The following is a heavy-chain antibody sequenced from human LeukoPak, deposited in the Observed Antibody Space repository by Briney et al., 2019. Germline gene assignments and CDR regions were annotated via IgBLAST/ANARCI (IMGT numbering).Heavy chain of an antibody. Sequence: ASVKVSCKASSYTFTNYAFTWVRQAPGQGLERMGWINTNTGNPTYAQGFTGRFVFSLDTSVSTAYLQISSLKAEDTAVYYCARTNWNYGIVFDYWGQGTLVTVSS. CDR2: INTNTGNP. V-gene: IGHV7-4-1*02. J-gene: IGHJ4*02. CDR1: SYTFTNYA. D-gene: IGHD1-7*01. CDR3: ARTNWNYGIVFDY.